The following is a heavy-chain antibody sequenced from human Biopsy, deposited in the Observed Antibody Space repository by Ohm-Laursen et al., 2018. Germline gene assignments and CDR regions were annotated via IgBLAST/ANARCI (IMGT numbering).Heavy chain of an antibody. CDR2: INPNNGNT. CDR3: AREGAFGDTDAYYGLDV. J-gene: IGHJ6*02. CDR1: GYSLTSHD. V-gene: IGHV1-8*01. D-gene: IGHD3-16*01. Sequence: ASVKVSCKASGYSLTSHDINWVRQAPGQGPEWMGWINPNNGNTGYAPQFQGRVSMTTDTSISTAYMELSGLTFEDTAVYYCAREGAFGDTDAYYGLDVWGQGTTVTVSS.